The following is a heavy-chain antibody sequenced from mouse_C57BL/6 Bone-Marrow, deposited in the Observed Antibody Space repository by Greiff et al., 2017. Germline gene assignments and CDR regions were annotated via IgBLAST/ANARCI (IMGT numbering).Heavy chain of an antibody. Sequence: QVQLQQPGAELVKPGASVTLSCKASGYTFTSYWMHWVKQRPGQGLEWIGMIHPNSGRTNYNEKFKSKATLPVDKSSSTAYMQLSSLTSDDSAVYDCARVYYRYYFDYWGQGTTLTVSS. J-gene: IGHJ2*01. V-gene: IGHV1-64*01. CDR2: IHPNSGRT. CDR1: GYTFTSYW. D-gene: IGHD2-14*01. CDR3: ARVYYRYYFDY.